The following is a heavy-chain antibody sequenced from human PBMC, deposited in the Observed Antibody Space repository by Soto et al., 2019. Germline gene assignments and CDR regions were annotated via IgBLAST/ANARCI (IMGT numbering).Heavy chain of an antibody. Sequence: GASVKVSCKASGYTFTSYGISWVRQAPGQGLEWMGWISAYNGNTNYAQKLQGRVTMTTDTSTSTAYMELRSLRSDDTAVYYCARVREGIAVAGTSDYWGQGTLVTVSS. CDR3: ARVREGIAVAGTSDY. J-gene: IGHJ4*02. CDR2: ISAYNGNT. V-gene: IGHV1-18*01. D-gene: IGHD6-19*01. CDR1: GYTFTSYG.